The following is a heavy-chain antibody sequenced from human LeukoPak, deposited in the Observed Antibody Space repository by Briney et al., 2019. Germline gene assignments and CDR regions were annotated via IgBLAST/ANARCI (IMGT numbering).Heavy chain of an antibody. CDR2: ITSSGSTI. Sequence: GGSLRLSCAASGFTFSDYYMSWIRQAPGKGLEWVSYITSSGSTIYYADSVKGRFTISRDNAKNPLFLQMNNLRAEDTAVYYCARDRRLYGYSFDYWSQGTLVTVSS. CDR1: GFTFSDYY. D-gene: IGHD2/OR15-2a*01. V-gene: IGHV3-11*01. CDR3: ARDRRLYGYSFDY. J-gene: IGHJ4*02.